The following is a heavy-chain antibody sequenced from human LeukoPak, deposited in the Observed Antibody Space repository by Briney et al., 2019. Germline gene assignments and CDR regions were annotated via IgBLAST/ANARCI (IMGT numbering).Heavy chain of an antibody. V-gene: IGHV1-3*01. CDR3: ARDDCGDTCYPGGY. CDR1: GYIFTKYV. D-gene: IGHD2-21*01. J-gene: IGHJ4*02. Sequence: GASVKVSCKASGYIFTKYVVHWVRQAPGQRPEWMGLIKAGNGDTKYSQNFQDRLTITRDTSASTVYMELSSLTSEDTALYYCARDDCGDTCYPGGYWGQGTLVTVSS. CDR2: IKAGNGDT.